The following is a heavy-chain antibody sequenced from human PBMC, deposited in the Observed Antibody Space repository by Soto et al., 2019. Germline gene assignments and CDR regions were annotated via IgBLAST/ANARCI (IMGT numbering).Heavy chain of an antibody. CDR3: AIDVKCDFCGGVSCYGSDSFEP. Sequence: SETLALTCTVSGASISLYYCSWTRPLPGKGLEWIGSIYFSGSTNYNPSLKSRVTMSVELSKNQFSLRLSSVTAAGTAVYYCAIDVKCDFCGGVSCYGSDSFEPCGPGTLVT. CDR2: IYFSGST. CDR1: GASISLYY. D-gene: IGHD2-15*01. J-gene: IGHJ5*02. V-gene: IGHV4-59*01.